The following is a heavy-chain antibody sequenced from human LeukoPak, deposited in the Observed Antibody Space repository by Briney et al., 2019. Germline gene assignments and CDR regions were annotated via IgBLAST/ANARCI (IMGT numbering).Heavy chain of an antibody. Sequence: PGRSLRLSCAASGFTFSSYGMHWVRQAPGKGLEWVAVISYDGSNKYYADSVKGRFTISRDNSKNTLYLQMNSLRAEDTAVYYCARDRKLDFWSGYLPYYYGMDVWGQGTTVTVSS. J-gene: IGHJ6*02. V-gene: IGHV3-30*03. CDR3: ARDRKLDFWSGYLPYYYGMDV. CDR1: GFTFSSYG. CDR2: ISYDGSNK. D-gene: IGHD3-3*01.